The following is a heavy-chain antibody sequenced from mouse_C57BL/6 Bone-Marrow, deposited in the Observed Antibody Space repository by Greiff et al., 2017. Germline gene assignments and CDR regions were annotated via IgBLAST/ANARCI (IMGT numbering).Heavy chain of an antibody. CDR3: ASNYDFAY. CDR2: IYPGDGDT. V-gene: IGHV1-82*01. CDR1: GYAFSSSW. Sequence: VKLMESGPELVKPGASVKISCKASGYAFSSSWMNWVKQRPGKGLEWIGRIYPGDGDTNYNGKFKGKATLTADKSSSTAYMQLSSLTSEDSAVYFCASNYDFAYWGQGTLVTVSA. J-gene: IGHJ3*01. D-gene: IGHD1-1*01.